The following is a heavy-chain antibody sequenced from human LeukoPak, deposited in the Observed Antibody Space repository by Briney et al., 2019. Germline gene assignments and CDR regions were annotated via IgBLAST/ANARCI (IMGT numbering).Heavy chain of an antibody. CDR2: IYYSGST. Sequence: SETLYLTCTVSGGSISSGDYYWRWIRQPPGKGLEWIGYIYYSGSTYYNPSLKSRVTISVDTSKNQFSLKLSSVTDADTAVYYCARVGDSSGGRGVDYWGQGTLVTVSS. CDR3: ARVGDSSGGRGVDY. CDR1: GGSISSGDYY. V-gene: IGHV4-30-4*01. J-gene: IGHJ4*02. D-gene: IGHD6-19*01.